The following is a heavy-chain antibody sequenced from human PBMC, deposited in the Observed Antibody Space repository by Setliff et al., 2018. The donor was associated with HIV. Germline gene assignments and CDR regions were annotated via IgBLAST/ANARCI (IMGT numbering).Heavy chain of an antibody. J-gene: IGHJ6*03. V-gene: IGHV1-2*02. Sequence: ASVKVSCKASGYTLTSKGISWVRQAPGQGLEWMGWINPNGGGTNYAQKFQGRVTMTRDTSISTAYMELSRLRSDDTAVYYCARNPDTSGYLYYYYYMDVWGKGTTVTVSS. D-gene: IGHD3-22*01. CDR2: INPNGGGT. CDR3: ARNPDTSGYLYYYYYMDV. CDR1: GYTLTSKG.